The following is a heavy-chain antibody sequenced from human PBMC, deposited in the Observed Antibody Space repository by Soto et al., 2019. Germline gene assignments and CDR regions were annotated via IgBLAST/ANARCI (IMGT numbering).Heavy chain of an antibody. CDR2: INAGNGNT. V-gene: IGHV1-3*01. D-gene: IGHD6-6*01. CDR3: ARDLAARYYGMDV. J-gene: IGHJ6*02. CDR1: CSTFTSYA. Sequence: SGEGSFQGSCSTFTSYAMDWVRQAPGQRLEWMGWINAGNGNTKYSQKFQGRVTITRDTSASTAYMELSSLRSEDTAVYYCARDLAARYYGMDVWGQGTTVTVSS.